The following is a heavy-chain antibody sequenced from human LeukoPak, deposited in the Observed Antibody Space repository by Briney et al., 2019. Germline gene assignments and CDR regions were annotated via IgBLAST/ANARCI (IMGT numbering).Heavy chain of an antibody. CDR3: ATVSGRVRGVIHYFDY. V-gene: IGHV1-24*01. J-gene: IGHJ4*02. CDR2: FDPEDGET. Sequence: GASVKVSCKVSGYTLTELPMHWVRQAPGKGLEWMGGFDPEDGETIYAQKFQGRVAMTEDTSTDTAYMELSSLRSEDTAVYYCATVSGRVRGVIHYFDYWGQGTLVTVSS. D-gene: IGHD3-10*01. CDR1: GYTLTELP.